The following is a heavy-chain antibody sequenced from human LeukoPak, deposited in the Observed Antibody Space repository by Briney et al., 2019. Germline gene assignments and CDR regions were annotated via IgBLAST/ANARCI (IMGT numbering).Heavy chain of an antibody. CDR1: GGIFSSYA. CDR3: ARDSVAVAGTGLGY. V-gene: IGHV1-69*01. Sequence: SVKVSCKASGGIFSSYAISWVRQAPGQGLEWMGGIIPIFGTANYAQKFQGRVTITADESTSTAYMELSSLRSEDTAVYYCARDSVAVAGTGLGYWGQGTLVTVSS. D-gene: IGHD6-19*01. J-gene: IGHJ4*02. CDR2: IIPIFGTA.